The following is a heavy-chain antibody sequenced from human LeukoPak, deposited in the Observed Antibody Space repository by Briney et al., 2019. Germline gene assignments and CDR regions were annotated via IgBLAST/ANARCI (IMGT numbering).Heavy chain of an antibody. D-gene: IGHD5-18*01. CDR2: IGTAGDT. Sequence: GGSLRLSCAASGFTFSSYDMHWVRQATGKGLEWVSAIGTAGDTYYPGSVKGRFTISRENAKNSLYLRMNSLRAGDTAVYYCARDRGYSYESYGFDLWGRGTLVTVSS. CDR1: GFTFSSYD. V-gene: IGHV3-13*01. J-gene: IGHJ2*01. CDR3: ARDRGYSYESYGFDL.